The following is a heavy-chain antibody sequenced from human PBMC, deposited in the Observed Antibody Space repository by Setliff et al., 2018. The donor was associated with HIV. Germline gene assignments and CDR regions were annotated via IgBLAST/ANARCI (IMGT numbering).Heavy chain of an antibody. J-gene: IGHJ3*02. Sequence: SETLSLTCTVSSGSISSGGYFWGWIRQHPGKGLEWIGYIYYTGSTYYNPSLKSRVTISIDTSKNQFSLNLSSVTAEDSAVYYCAKLSRLTSLRNAFDIWGQGAVVTVSS. CDR1: SGSISSGGYF. D-gene: IGHD3-10*01. CDR3: AKLSRLTSLRNAFDI. CDR2: IYYTGST. V-gene: IGHV4-31*03.